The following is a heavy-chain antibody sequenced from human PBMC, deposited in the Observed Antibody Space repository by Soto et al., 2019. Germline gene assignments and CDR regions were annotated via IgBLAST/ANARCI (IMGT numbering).Heavy chain of an antibody. V-gene: IGHV5-51*01. CDR1: GYSFTSYW. CDR2: IYPGDSDT. Sequence: HGESLKISCKGSGYSFTSYWIGWVRQMPGKGLEWMGIIYPGDSDTRYSPSFQGQVTISADKSISTAYLQWSSLKASDTAMYYCARLDRVQKYYYGMDVWGQGTTVTVSS. CDR3: ARLDRVQKYYYGMDV. J-gene: IGHJ6*02.